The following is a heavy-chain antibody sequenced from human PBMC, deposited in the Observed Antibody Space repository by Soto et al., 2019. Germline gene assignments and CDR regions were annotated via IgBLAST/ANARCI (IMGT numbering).Heavy chain of an antibody. J-gene: IGHJ4*02. V-gene: IGHV3-30*18. D-gene: IGHD2-15*01. CDR2: ISYDGSNK. CDR3: AKLVEYCSGGSCQDY. CDR1: GFTFSSYG. Sequence: QVQLVESGGGVVQPGRSLRLSCAASGFTFSSYGMHWVRQAPGKGLEWVAVISYDGSNKYYADSVKGRFTISRDNSKNTLYLQMNSLRAEDTAEYYCAKLVEYCSGGSCQDYWCQGTLVTVSS.